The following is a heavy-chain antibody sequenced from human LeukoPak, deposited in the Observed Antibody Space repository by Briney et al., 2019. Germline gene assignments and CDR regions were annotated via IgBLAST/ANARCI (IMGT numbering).Heavy chain of an antibody. V-gene: IGHV4-59*12. D-gene: IGHD5-12*01. CDR1: GGSISSYY. Sequence: SETLSLTCTVSGGSISSYYYSWIRQPPGKGLEWIGYISYTGTTIYNPPLKSRVTISVDTSKNQFSLKLSSVTAADTAVYYCARDSGYEVDFDYWGQGTLVTVSS. CDR3: ARDSGYEVDFDY. J-gene: IGHJ4*02. CDR2: ISYTGTT.